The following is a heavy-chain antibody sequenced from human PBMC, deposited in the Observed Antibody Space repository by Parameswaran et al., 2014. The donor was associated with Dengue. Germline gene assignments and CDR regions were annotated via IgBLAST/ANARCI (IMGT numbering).Heavy chain of an antibody. CDR3: ARSPGGRFDP. V-gene: IGHV4-39*01. CDR2: IYYSGST. Sequence: WIRQPPGKGLEWIGSIYYSGSTYYNPSLKSRVTISVDTSKNQFSLKLSSVTAADTAVYYCARSPGGRFDPWGQGTPGHRLL. J-gene: IGHJ5*02. D-gene: IGHD3-10*01.